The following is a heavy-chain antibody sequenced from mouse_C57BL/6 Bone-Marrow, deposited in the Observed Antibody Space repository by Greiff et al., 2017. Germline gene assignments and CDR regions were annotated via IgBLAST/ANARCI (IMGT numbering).Heavy chain of an antibody. D-gene: IGHD1-1*01. CDR2: ISSGGSYT. CDR3: ARLPYYYGSIYGWFAY. Sequence: EVMLVESGGDLVKPGGSLKLSCAASGFTFSSYGMSWVRQTPDKRLEWVATISSGGSYTYYPDSVKGRFTISSANAKNTRYLQMSSLKSEDTAMYYCARLPYYYGSIYGWFAYWGQGTLVTVSA. CDR1: GFTFSSYG. V-gene: IGHV5-6*01. J-gene: IGHJ3*01.